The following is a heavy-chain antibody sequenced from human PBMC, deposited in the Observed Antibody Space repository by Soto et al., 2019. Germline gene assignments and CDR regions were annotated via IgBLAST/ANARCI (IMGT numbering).Heavy chain of an antibody. CDR3: ATVVQESGAFDI. CDR1: GYTFTTYY. V-gene: IGHV1-46*03. D-gene: IGHD3-3*01. Sequence: ASVKVSCKTSGYTFTTYYMHWVRQAPGQGLEWMGIINPSGGSTSYAPKFQGRVTMTRDTSTSTVYMELSSLRSEDTAVYYCATVVQESGAFDIWGQGTMVTVSS. J-gene: IGHJ3*02. CDR2: INPSGGST.